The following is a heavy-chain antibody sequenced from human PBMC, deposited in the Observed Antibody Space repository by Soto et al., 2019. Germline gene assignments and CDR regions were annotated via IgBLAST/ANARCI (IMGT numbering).Heavy chain of an antibody. J-gene: IGHJ5*01. V-gene: IGHV4-31*03. Sequence: QVQLQESGPGLRKPSQTLFLTCTVSGGYISSAGSFWSWVLQHPGKGLEWIGYMSHSETTHYNSSLTSRVTTSIDTSKNQFSLNLDSLTAADTAVYYCARGYSRPDWFDSWGPGTLVIVSS. CDR3: ARGYSRPDWFDS. CDR1: GGYISSAGSF. D-gene: IGHD5-12*01. CDR2: MSHSETT.